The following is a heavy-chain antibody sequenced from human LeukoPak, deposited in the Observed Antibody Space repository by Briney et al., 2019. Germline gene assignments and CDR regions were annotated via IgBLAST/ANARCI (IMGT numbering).Heavy chain of an antibody. CDR3: VRDRCSSCHYFDC. V-gene: IGHV3-30-3*01. D-gene: IGHD2-2*01. CDR2: ISYDGSNK. J-gene: IGHJ4*02. CDR1: GFTFSNSA. Sequence: GGSLRLSCAASGFTFSNSAMHWVRQAPGKGLEWVAVISYDGSNKYYADSVKGRFIISRDTSKNTLYLHMNSLRADDTAMYYCVRDRCSSCHYFDCWGQGTLVTVSS.